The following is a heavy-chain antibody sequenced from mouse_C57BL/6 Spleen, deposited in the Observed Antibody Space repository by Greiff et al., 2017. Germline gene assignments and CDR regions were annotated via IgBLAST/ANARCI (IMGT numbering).Heavy chain of an antibody. J-gene: IGHJ3*01. CDR3: ANNWDWFAY. CDR1: GFTFSSYA. V-gene: IGHV5-4*01. CDR2: ISAGGSYT. Sequence: EVHLVESGGGLVKPGGSLKLSCAASGFTFSSYAMSWVRQTPEKWLEWVATISAGGSYTYYPDNVKGRFTISRDNAKNNLYLQLSHLKSEDTAVYYCANNWDWFAYWGQGTLVTVSA. D-gene: IGHD4-1*01.